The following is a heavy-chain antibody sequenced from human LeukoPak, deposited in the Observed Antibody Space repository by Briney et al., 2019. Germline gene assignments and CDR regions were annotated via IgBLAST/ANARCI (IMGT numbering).Heavy chain of an antibody. Sequence: RRSLRLSCAASGFTFSTYAMGWVRQAPGKGLEWVSFISGSGTSTYYADSVKGRFTISRDNSKNTLSLQMNSLRVEDTAVYYCAKDLYYGSGSKFDDWGQGTLVTVSS. D-gene: IGHD3-10*01. J-gene: IGHJ4*02. CDR2: ISGSGTST. CDR3: AKDLYYGSGSKFDD. CDR1: GFTFSTYA. V-gene: IGHV3-23*01.